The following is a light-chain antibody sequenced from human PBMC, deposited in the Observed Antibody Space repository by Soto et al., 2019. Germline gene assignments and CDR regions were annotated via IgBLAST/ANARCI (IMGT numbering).Light chain of an antibody. CDR2: EAS. CDR1: QSITRW. CDR3: QQYESYWT. V-gene: IGKV1-5*03. Sequence: DIPMTQSPSTLSASVGDRVTITCRASQSITRWLAWYQQKPGKTPRLLIYEASTLADGVPSRFSGSGSETDFTLTINSLQPDDFATYYCQQYESYWTFGQGTKVDI. J-gene: IGKJ1*01.